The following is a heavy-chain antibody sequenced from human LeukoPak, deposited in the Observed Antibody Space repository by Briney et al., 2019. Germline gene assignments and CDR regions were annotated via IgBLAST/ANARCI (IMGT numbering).Heavy chain of an antibody. D-gene: IGHD3-9*01. Sequence: PSETLSLTCTVSGGSISSGGYYWSWIRQHPGRGLEWIGYIYYSGSTYYNPSLKSRVTISVDTSKNQFSLKLSSVTAADTAVYYCARGNYDILTGLWIDYWGQGTLVTVPS. CDR1: GGSISSGGYY. CDR3: ARGNYDILTGLWIDY. V-gene: IGHV4-31*03. J-gene: IGHJ4*02. CDR2: IYYSGST.